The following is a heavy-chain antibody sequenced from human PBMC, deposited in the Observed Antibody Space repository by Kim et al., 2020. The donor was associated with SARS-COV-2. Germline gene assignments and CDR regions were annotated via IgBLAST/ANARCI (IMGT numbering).Heavy chain of an antibody. CDR2: VHYSGRT. CDR1: GGSLSSNNFY. D-gene: IGHD2-2*01. V-gene: IGHV4-39*01. Sequence: SQTLSLTCAVSGGSLSSNNFYWDWIRQSPGRGLEWIGIVHYSGRTYYNPSLKSRATLSVDTSKNQFSLSLTSVTAADTAVYYCARHPVGCGSSCSRAAFD. J-gene: IGHJ5*02. CDR3: ARHPVGCGSSCSRAAFD.